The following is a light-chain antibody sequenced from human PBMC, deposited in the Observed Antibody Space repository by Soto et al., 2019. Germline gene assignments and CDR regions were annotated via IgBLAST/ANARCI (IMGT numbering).Light chain of an antibody. CDR1: SSDVGGYNY. CDR3: SSYTSGTTLYV. J-gene: IGLJ1*01. V-gene: IGLV2-14*01. Sequence: QSVLTQPASVSGSPGQSITISCTGTSSDVGGYNYVSWYQHHADKAPRLMIYASSNRPSGVSHRFSGSRSGNTASLTISGLQAEDEADYYCSSYTSGTTLYVFGTGTKLTVL. CDR2: ASS.